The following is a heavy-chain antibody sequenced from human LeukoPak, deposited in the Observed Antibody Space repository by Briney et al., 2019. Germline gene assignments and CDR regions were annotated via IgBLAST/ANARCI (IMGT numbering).Heavy chain of an antibody. D-gene: IGHD2-8*01. J-gene: IGHJ1*01. V-gene: IGHV1-18*01. CDR1: GYTFTSCG. Sequence: ASVKVSCKASGYTFTSCGIIWVRQAPGQGLEWMGWISPYNGNTNYAQKLQGRVTMTTDTSTSTAYMELRSLRSDDTAVYYCASCHCTNGVCYGECEYFQHWGQGTLVTVSS. CDR3: ASCHCTNGVCYGECEYFQH. CDR2: ISPYNGNT.